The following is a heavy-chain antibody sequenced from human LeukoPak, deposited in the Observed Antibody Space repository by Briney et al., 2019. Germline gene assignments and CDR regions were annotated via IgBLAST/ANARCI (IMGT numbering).Heavy chain of an antibody. CDR2: INHSGST. J-gene: IGHJ4*02. Sequence: SETLSLTCAVYGGSFSGYYWSWIRQPPGKGLEWIGEINHSGSTNYNPSLKSRVTISVDTSKNQFSLKLSSVTAADTAVYYCARGDSQKSFDYWGQGTLVTVPS. CDR1: GGSFSGYY. CDR3: ARGDSQKSFDY. D-gene: IGHD3-22*01. V-gene: IGHV4-34*01.